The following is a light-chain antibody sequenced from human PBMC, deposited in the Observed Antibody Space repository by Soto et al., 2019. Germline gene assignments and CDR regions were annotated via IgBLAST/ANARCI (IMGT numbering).Light chain of an antibody. CDR1: QSVSSY. V-gene: IGKV3-11*01. CDR2: DAS. Sequence: IVLTQSPGTLSLSPGERATLYCRASQSVSSYLAWYQQKPGQAPRLLIYDASNRATGIPARFSGSGSETDFTLTISSLEPEDSAVYYCQQRSNWPSLTVGGGTQVDIK. CDR3: QQRSNWPSLT. J-gene: IGKJ4*01.